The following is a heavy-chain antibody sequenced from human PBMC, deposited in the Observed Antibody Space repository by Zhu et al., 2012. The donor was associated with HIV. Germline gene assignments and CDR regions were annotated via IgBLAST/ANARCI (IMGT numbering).Heavy chain of an antibody. D-gene: IGHD3-22*01. J-gene: IGHJ4*02. CDR1: GGSVSSGSYY. CDR3: AADYYDSSGYYFDY. V-gene: IGHV4-61*01. Sequence: QVQLQESGPGLVKPSETLSLTCTVSGGSVSSGSYYWSWIRQPPGKGLEWIGYIYYSGSTNYNPSLKSRVTISVDTSKNQFSLKPSSVTAADTAVYYCAADYYDSSGYYFDYWGQGTLVTVSS. CDR2: IYYSGST.